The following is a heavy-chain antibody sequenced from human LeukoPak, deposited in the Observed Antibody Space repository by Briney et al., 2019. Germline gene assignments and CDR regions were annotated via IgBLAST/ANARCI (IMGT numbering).Heavy chain of an antibody. CDR1: GFTFSSYD. D-gene: IGHD2/OR15-2a*01. V-gene: IGHV3-48*03. CDR3: ARDPEGDTYGNLYFDY. CDR2: ISGGGSAI. J-gene: IGHJ4*02. Sequence: GGSLRLSCAASGFTFSSYDMSWVRQAPGKGLEWVSYISGGGSAIYHADSVKGRFTISRDNAKNSLYLQMNSLRADDTAVYYCARDPEGDTYGNLYFDYWDQGTLVTVSS.